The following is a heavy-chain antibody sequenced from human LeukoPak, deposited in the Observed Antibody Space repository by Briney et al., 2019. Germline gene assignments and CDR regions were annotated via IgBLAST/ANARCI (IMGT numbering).Heavy chain of an antibody. D-gene: IGHD3-10*01. V-gene: IGHV3-21*01. CDR1: GFAFSSYS. CDR2: ISSSGEYK. J-gene: IGHJ4*02. Sequence: GGSLRLSCAASGFAFSSYSMDWVRQAPGKGLEWVSSISSSGEYKYYTESLKGRFTIARDNAKKSLSLQMNSLRAEDTAVYYCARDKSEWFGELVVWGQGTLVTVSS. CDR3: ARDKSEWFGELVV.